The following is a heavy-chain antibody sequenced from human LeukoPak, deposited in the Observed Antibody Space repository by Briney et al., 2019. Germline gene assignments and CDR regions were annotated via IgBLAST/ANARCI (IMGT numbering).Heavy chain of an antibody. V-gene: IGHV3-23*01. Sequence: GGSLRLSCAASGFTFRSYGMSWVRQAPGKGLEWVSGISGSGGSTYYADSVKGRFTISRDNSKNTVYLQLNSLRAEDTAVYYCATRYGSGSYGLDYWGQGTLVTVSS. CDR3: ATRYGSGSYGLDY. J-gene: IGHJ4*02. CDR2: ISGSGGST. D-gene: IGHD3-10*01. CDR1: GFTFRSYG.